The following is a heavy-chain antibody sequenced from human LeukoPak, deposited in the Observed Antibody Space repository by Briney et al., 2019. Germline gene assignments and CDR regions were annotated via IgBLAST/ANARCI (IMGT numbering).Heavy chain of an antibody. V-gene: IGHV1-8*01. CDR1: GYTFTSYD. CDR2: MNPNSGNT. D-gene: IGHD2-8*01. CDR3: ARGLYAISSSYYYYYMDV. Sequence: GSVKVSCKASGYTFTSYDISWVRHATEQGRECMAWMNPNSGNTGYAQKFQGTVTMTRNTSIRTVYMEISGTRSEATAVYYCARGLYAISSSYYYYYMDVWGKGTTVTVSS. J-gene: IGHJ6*03.